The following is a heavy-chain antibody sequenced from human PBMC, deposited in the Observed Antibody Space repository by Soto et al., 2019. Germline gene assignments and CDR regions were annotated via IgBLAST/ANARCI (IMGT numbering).Heavy chain of an antibody. CDR3: ATRDDYGDNDY. V-gene: IGHV4-59*01. CDR1: GGSITSYY. CDR2: IYYSGST. J-gene: IGHJ4*02. D-gene: IGHD4-17*01. Sequence: SETLSLTCTVSGGSITSYYWSWIRQPPGKGLEWIGYIYYSGSTNYNPSLKSRVTISVDTSKNQFSLKLSSVTAADTSVYYCATRDDYGDNDYWGQGTLVTV.